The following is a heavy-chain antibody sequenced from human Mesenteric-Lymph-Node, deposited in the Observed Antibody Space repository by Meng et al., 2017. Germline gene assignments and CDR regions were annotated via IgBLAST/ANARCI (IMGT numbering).Heavy chain of an antibody. CDR1: GYTFNSYY. V-gene: IGHV1-46*02. J-gene: IGHJ4*02. CDR2: INPSGGST. Sequence: QVQLVQSGAEVKKPVASVNVSCKASGYTFNSYYMHWVRPAPGQGLEWMGIINPSGGSTSYAQKFQGRVTMTRDTSTSTVYMELSSLRSEDTAVYYCARNLVGGHDYFDYWGQGTLVTVSS. CDR3: ARNLVGGHDYFDY.